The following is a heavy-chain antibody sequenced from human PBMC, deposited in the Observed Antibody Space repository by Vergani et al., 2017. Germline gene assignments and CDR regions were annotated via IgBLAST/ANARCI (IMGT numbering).Heavy chain of an antibody. CDR1: GFTLSNYD. CDR3: AKHFRGWSIDY. Sequence: QVQLVESGGGVVQRGGSLRLSCATSGFTLSNYDMQWIGQGPGKGLEFVAFIQFDGSNQYYADSVKGRFTLSRDFSKNTLYLQMNSLRTDDTATYYCAKHFRGWSIDYWGQGTQVIVSS. CDR2: IQFDGSNQ. D-gene: IGHD3-3*01. J-gene: IGHJ4*02. V-gene: IGHV3-30*02.